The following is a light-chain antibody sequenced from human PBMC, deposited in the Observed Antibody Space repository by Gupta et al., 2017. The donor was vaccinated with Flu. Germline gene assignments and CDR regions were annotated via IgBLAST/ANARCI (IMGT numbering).Light chain of an antibody. CDR3: QQYYDIPPT. J-gene: IGKJ2*01. CDR1: QGITNS. Sequence: DIQMTQSPSSLSAFVGDRVTITCRASQGITNSLVWFPQKPGKAPRSLIFAASTLQRGVPSRFRCRGFGKVFTLTINNLQPEDFATYFCQQYYDIPPTFGQGTKVEIK. CDR2: AAS. V-gene: IGKV1-16*01.